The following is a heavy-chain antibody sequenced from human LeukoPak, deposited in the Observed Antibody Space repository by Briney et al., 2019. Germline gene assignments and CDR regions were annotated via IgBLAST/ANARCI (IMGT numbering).Heavy chain of an antibody. CDR1: GGSISSGGYY. V-gene: IGHV4-31*03. Sequence: SQTLSLTCTVSGGSISSGGYYWSWIRQHPGKGLEWIGYIYYSGSTYYNPSLKSRVTISVDTSKYQFSLKLSSVTAADTAVYYCARDAGNYGGNSEAFDIWGQGTMVTVSS. J-gene: IGHJ3*02. CDR2: IYYSGST. CDR3: ARDAGNYGGNSEAFDI. D-gene: IGHD4-23*01.